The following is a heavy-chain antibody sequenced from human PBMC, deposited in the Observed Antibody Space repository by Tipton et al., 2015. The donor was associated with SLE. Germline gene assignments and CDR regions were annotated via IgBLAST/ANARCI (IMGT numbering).Heavy chain of an antibody. D-gene: IGHD3/OR15-3a*01. J-gene: IGHJ5*02. V-gene: IGHV4-61*02. CDR3: ARERTGFGWLDP. CDR2: IYASGST. CDR1: GGSITNDNHY. Sequence: TLSLTCTVSGGSITNDNHYWSWIRQPAGKGLEWIGRIYASGSTNYNPSLKSRLTISVDTSKNQFSLKLSSVTAADTAVYYCARERTGFGWLDPWGQGTLVTVSS.